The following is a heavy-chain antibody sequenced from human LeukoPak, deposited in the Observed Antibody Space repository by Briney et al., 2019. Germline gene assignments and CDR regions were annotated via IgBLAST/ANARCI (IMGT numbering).Heavy chain of an antibody. D-gene: IGHD6-13*01. J-gene: IGHJ4*02. CDR3: ATRGIVSTGICY. CDR2: INPNSGDT. V-gene: IGHV1-2*02. Sequence: ASVKVSCKTSGYTFSDYYIHWIRQAPGQGLEWVGWINPNSGDTDYAQKLGRVTVTRDTSISTAYMELNRLRSDDTAIYYCATRGIVSTGICYWGQGTLVTVSS. CDR1: GYTFSDYY.